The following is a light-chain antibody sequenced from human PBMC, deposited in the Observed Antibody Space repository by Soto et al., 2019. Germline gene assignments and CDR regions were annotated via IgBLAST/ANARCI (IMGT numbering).Light chain of an antibody. CDR2: DAS. J-gene: IGKJ2*01. CDR3: QQYKSYPMYT. CDR1: QSISSW. V-gene: IGKV1-5*01. Sequence: DIQMTQSPSTLCASVGDRVTITCRASQSISSWLAWYQQKPGKAPKLLIYDASSLESGVPSRFSGSGSGTEFALTISSLQPDDFATYYCQQYKSYPMYTFGQGTKVEIK.